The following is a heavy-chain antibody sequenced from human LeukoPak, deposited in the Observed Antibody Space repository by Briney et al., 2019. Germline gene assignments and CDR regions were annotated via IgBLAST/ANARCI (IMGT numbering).Heavy chain of an antibody. CDR3: ARRDGYNLPFDY. D-gene: IGHD5-24*01. CDR2: ISAYNGNT. CDR1: GYTFTSYG. J-gene: IGHJ4*02. V-gene: IGHV1-18*01. Sequence: ASVTVSCTASGYTFTSYGISWVRQAPGQGLEWMGWISAYNGNTNYAQKLQGRVTMTTDTSTSTAYMELRSLRSDDAAVYYCARRDGYNLPFDYWGQGTLVTVSS.